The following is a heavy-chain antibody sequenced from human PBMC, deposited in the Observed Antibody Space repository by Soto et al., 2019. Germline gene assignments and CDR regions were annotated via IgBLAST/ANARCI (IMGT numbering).Heavy chain of an antibody. V-gene: IGHV1-2*02. CDR3: ARGTFDSSGDYFAGWFGP. CDR2: IIPNNGGT. Sequence: ASVNVSSKASGYTFTGYYMHWVRQAPGQGLEWMGWIIPNNGGTKYAQKFQDRVTMSRYTSISTAYMELSRLRSDDTAVYYCARGTFDSSGDYFAGWFGPWGQGTLVTVSS. CDR1: GYTFTGYY. D-gene: IGHD3-22*01. J-gene: IGHJ5*02.